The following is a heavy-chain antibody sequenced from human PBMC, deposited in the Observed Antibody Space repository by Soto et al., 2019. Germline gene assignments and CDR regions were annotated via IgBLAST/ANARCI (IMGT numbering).Heavy chain of an antibody. CDR2: VSNSGDTT. D-gene: IGHD3-3*01. CDR3: ADRRAVGEWARKRTEWYSFDY. J-gene: IGHJ4*02. Sequence: EVNLLESGGGLVQTGGSMRLSCQTSGLTFSDYAMSWVRQAPGKGLAWVSAVSNSGDTTYYADSVKGRFPISRDNSKNTLYLKMNSLRAEDTDVYYWADRRAVGEWARKRTEWYSFDYWGQGTLVTVS. CDR1: GLTFSDYA. V-gene: IGHV3-23*01.